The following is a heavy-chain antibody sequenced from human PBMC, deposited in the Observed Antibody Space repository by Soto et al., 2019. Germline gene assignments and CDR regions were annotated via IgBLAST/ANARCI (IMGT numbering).Heavy chain of an antibody. CDR2: IYYSGST. J-gene: IGHJ5*02. CDR3: ARYGSGSSVWFDP. V-gene: IGHV4-59*01. CDR1: GGSMSSYY. D-gene: IGHD3-10*01. Sequence: QVQLQESGPGLVKPSETLSLTCTVSGGSMSSYYWSWIRQPPGKGREWIGYIYYSGSTIYNPSLKSRVTMAVDTSKNQSSLKLSSVTAADTAVYYCARYGSGSSVWFDPWGQGTLVTVSS.